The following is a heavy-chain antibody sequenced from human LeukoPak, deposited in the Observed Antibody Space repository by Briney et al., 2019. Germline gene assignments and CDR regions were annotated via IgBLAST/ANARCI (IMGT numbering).Heavy chain of an antibody. CDR3: ARHNARLRGWIGEVDY. D-gene: IGHD3-10*01. CDR2: IYYTGST. J-gene: IGHJ4*02. CDR1: GGSINNYY. Sequence: SETLSLTCSVSGGSINNYYWSWIRQPPGKGLEWIGYIYYTGSTNYSPPLKSRVTISADTSKSQFSLMLRSVTAADTAFYYCARHNARLRGWIGEVDYWGQGALVTVSS. V-gene: IGHV4-59*08.